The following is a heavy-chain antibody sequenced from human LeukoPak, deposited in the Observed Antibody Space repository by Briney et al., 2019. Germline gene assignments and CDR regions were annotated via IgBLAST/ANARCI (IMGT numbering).Heavy chain of an antibody. CDR1: DDSFSSHY. CDR2: ISYIGTT. CDR3: ARDLVTVTKEFDI. Sequence: SETLSLTCAVSDDSFSSHYWTWIRQPPGKGLEGIGYISYIGTTNYNPSLKSRVTLSIDTSKNQFSPKLSSVTAADTAVYYCARDLVTVTKEFDIWGQGTMVSVSS. J-gene: IGHJ3*02. D-gene: IGHD4-17*01. V-gene: IGHV4-59*11.